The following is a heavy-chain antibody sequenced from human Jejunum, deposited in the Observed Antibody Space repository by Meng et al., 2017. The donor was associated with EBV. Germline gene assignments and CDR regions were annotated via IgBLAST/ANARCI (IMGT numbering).Heavy chain of an antibody. J-gene: IGHJ4*02. V-gene: IGHV4-61*01. D-gene: IGHD3-22*01. Sequence: QGPLQESGPGLVKPSETLSLTCTVSGGSVSTASYYWSWIRQSPGKGLEWIGYIYYSGNTNYNPSLKSRATITEDTSKNQFSLKLSSVTTADTAVYYCARVVDYYERSGYPDFWGQGTLVTVSS. CDR2: IYYSGNT. CDR1: GGSVSTASYY. CDR3: ARVVDYYERSGYPDF.